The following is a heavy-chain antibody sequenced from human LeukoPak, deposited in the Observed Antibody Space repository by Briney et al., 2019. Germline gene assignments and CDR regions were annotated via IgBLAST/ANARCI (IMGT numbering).Heavy chain of an antibody. J-gene: IGHJ4*02. Sequence: GGSLRLSCAASGFTFSSYGMHWVRQAPGKGLEWVAFISYDGSHKYYADSVKGRFTISRDNSENTLFLQMNSLSSEDTAVYYCAKKGAVGIAAAAFDNWGQGTLVTVSP. CDR1: GFTFSSYG. D-gene: IGHD6-13*01. CDR3: AKKGAVGIAAAAFDN. CDR2: ISYDGSHK. V-gene: IGHV3-30*18.